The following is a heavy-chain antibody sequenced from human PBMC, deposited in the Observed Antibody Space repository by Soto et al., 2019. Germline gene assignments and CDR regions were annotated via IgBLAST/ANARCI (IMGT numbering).Heavy chain of an antibody. J-gene: IGHJ6*02. D-gene: IGHD6-6*01. CDR3: AKDRWDSSSSHGMDV. CDR1: GFTFSTYA. Sequence: EVQLLESGGGLVQPGGSLRLSCAASGFTFSTYAMSWVRQAPGKGLEWVSVTSGSGATTYYADSVKDRFTISGDNSKNTLYLQMNSLRAEDTAVYYCAKDRWDSSSSHGMDVWGQGTTVSVSS. CDR2: TSGSGATT. V-gene: IGHV3-23*01.